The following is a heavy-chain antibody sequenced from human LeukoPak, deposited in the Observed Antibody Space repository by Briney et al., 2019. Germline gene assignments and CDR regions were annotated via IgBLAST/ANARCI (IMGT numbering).Heavy chain of an antibody. D-gene: IGHD4-17*01. V-gene: IGHV4-31*03. Sequence: SETLSLTCTVSGGSISSGGYYWSWVRQHPGKGLEWIGYIYYSGSTYYNPSLKSRVTISVDTSKNQFSLKLSSVTAADTAVYYCARGGRYGETFDYWGQGTLVTVSS. CDR3: ARGGRYGETFDY. CDR2: IYYSGST. CDR1: GGSISSGGYY. J-gene: IGHJ4*02.